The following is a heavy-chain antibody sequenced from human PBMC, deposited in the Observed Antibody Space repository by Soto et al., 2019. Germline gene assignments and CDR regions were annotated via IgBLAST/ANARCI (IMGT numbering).Heavy chain of an antibody. D-gene: IGHD3-10*01. CDR2: IIPIFGTA. J-gene: IGHJ6*02. CDR1: GGTFISYA. CDR3: AGWVMVRGVMGYSYGMDV. Sequence: QVQLVQSGAEVKKPGSSVKVSCKASGGTFISYAISWVRQAPGQGLEWMGGIIPIFGTANYAQKFQGRVTIPADESTGTAYMELSSLRSEDTAVYYCAGWVMVRGVMGYSYGMDVLGQGTTVTVSS. V-gene: IGHV1-69*01.